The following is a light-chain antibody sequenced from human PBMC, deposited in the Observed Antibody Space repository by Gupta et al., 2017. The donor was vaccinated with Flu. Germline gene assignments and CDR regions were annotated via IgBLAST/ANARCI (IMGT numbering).Light chain of an antibody. CDR1: NSNIGNNY. CDR2: END. J-gene: IGLJ3*02. CDR3: ATRDTSLSIGV. V-gene: IGLV1-51*01. Sequence: QSVLAQPPSVSAVPGQKVTISCSGSNSNIGNNYVSWYQQFPGRAPKLLIFENDKRPSGIPGRFSGSKSGTSATLHIAGLQTGDEADYYCATRDTSLSIGVFGGGTKLTVL.